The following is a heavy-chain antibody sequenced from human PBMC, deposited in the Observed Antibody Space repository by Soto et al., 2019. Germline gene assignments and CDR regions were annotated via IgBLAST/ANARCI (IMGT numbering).Heavy chain of an antibody. Sequence: EVQLVESGGGLAQPGGTLSLSCAASGFNFSVYWMHWVRQAPGKGLVWVARLNSDGTYASSPDSVKGRLIISTDNAKNTLYLQLNSLRAEDTAVYYCARGGAYGDYPSDFWGQGTLVTFSS. D-gene: IGHD4-17*01. CDR1: GFNFSVYW. CDR2: LNSDGTYA. V-gene: IGHV3-74*01. CDR3: ARGGAYGDYPSDF. J-gene: IGHJ4*02.